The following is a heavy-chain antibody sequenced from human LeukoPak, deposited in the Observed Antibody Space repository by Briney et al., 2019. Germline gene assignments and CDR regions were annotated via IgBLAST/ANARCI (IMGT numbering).Heavy chain of an antibody. Sequence: ASVKVSCKASGYTFTGYYMHWVRQAPGQGLEWMGWISTYNGNTNYAQKLQGRVTMTTDTSTSTAYMELRSLRSDDTAVYYCARRGYSSRLDYWGQGTLVTVSS. CDR2: ISTYNGNT. J-gene: IGHJ4*02. CDR3: ARRGYSSRLDY. CDR1: GYTFTGYY. V-gene: IGHV1-18*04. D-gene: IGHD6-13*01.